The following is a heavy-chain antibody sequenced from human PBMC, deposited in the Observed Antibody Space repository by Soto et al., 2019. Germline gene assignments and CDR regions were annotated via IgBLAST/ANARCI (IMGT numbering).Heavy chain of an antibody. J-gene: IGHJ4*02. Sequence: WGSLKISCKADRYRFSKHWVGRVRHGPGGGLAGVGVIYPADSDARYSPSFRGRGTISVDISINTVYLQWRSLKASDTAIYFCASQDIVTAPVRGVYFDSWGQGTPVTVSS. CDR1: RYRFSKHW. CDR3: ASQDIVTAPVRGVYFDS. V-gene: IGHV5-51*01. CDR2: IYPADSDA. D-gene: IGHD2-15*01.